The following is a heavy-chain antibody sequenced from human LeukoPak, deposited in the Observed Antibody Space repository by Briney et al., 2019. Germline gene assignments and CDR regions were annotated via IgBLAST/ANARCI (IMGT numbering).Heavy chain of an antibody. CDR3: ARHSRVSGLTGY. D-gene: IGHD2-15*01. Sequence: GESLKISCQTSGYSFTSYWIGWVRQIPGKGLEWMGFIYPGDSDTRYRPSFQGQVTIPADKSISSAYLQWSSLKASDTGIYYCARHSRVSGLTGYWGQGTLVTVSS. CDR1: GYSFTSYW. J-gene: IGHJ4*02. V-gene: IGHV5-51*01. CDR2: IYPGDSDT.